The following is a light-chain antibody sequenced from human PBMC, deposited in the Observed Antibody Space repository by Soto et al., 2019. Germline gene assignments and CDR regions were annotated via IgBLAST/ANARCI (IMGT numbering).Light chain of an antibody. J-gene: IGKJ1*01. V-gene: IGKV3-15*01. CDR1: QSVSSN. CDR2: SAS. Sequence: MTQSPSSVSASVGDSVTITCRASQSVSSNLAWYQQRPGQAPRLLIYSASSRHTDIPDRFSGGGSGTEFTLTVDSLQTEDFGVYYCQQYNVWPQTFGQGTKVDI. CDR3: QQYNVWPQT.